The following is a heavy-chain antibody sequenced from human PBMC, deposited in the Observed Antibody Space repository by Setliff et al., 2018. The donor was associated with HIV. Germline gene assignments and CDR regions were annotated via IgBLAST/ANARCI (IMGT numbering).Heavy chain of an antibody. CDR3: ARSNERIAARYFDY. Sequence: SETLSLTCTVSGGSISSSSYYWGWIRQPPGTGLEWIGSIYYSGSTYYNPSLKSRVTIFVDTSKNQFSLRLSSVTAADTAVYYCARSNERIAARYFDYWGQGTLVTVSS. D-gene: IGHD6-6*01. V-gene: IGHV4-39*01. CDR1: GGSISSSSYY. CDR2: IYYSGST. J-gene: IGHJ4*02.